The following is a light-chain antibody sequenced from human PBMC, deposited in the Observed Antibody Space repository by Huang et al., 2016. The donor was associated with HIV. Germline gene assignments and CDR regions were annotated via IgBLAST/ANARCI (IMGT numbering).Light chain of an antibody. V-gene: IGKV1-39*01. CDR1: DNLANS. CDR2: GAS. CDR3: QQSHSIPHT. J-gene: IGKJ2*01. Sequence: DIQMTQSPSSLSAAVGDRVTITCRTSDNLANSLNWYQQKSGAAPVLLSYGASNLQTGVSSRFSGGGSGTDFTLTITNLRPEDFATYDCQQSHSIPHTFGQGTRLE.